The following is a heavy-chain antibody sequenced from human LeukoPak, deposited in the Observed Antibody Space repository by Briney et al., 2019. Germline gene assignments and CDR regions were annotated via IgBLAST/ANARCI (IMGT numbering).Heavy chain of an antibody. V-gene: IGHV1-18*01. J-gene: IGHJ5*02. CDR3: ARLVQTNWFDP. CDR2: ISAYNGNT. Sequence: ASVRVSCKASGYTFTSYSISWVRQAPGQGLEWMGWISAYNGNTNYAQKLQGRVTMTTDTSTSTAYMELRSLRSDDTAVYYCARLVQTNWFDPWGQGTLVTVFS. D-gene: IGHD6-13*01. CDR1: GYTFTSYS.